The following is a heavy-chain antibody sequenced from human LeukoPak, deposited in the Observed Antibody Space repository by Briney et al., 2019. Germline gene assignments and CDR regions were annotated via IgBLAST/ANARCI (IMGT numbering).Heavy chain of an antibody. J-gene: IGHJ3*02. V-gene: IGHV4-30-2*01. D-gene: IGHD2-2*01. CDR2: IYHSGST. CDR1: GGSISSGGYS. Sequence: SETLSLTCAVSGGSISSGGYSWSWIRQPPGKGLEWIGYIYHSGSTYYNPSLKSRVTISVDRSKNQFSLKLSSVTAADTAVYYCASSRSPGSDAFDIWGQGTMVTVSS. CDR3: ASSRSPGSDAFDI.